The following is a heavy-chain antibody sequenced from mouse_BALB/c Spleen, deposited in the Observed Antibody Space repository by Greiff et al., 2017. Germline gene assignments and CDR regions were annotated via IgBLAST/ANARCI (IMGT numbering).Heavy chain of an antibody. D-gene: IGHD2-1*01. Sequence: EVQRVESGTVLARPGASVKMSCKASGYTFTSYWMHWVKQRPGQGLEWIGAIYPGNSDTSYNQKFKGKAKLTAVTSTSTAYMELSSLTNEDSAVYYCTRRGNYVLYFDVWGAGTTVTVSS. CDR1: GYTFTSYW. CDR3: TRRGNYVLYFDV. J-gene: IGHJ1*01. V-gene: IGHV1-5*01. CDR2: IYPGNSDT.